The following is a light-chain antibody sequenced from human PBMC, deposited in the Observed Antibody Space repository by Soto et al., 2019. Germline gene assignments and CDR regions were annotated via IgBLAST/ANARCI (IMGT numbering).Light chain of an antibody. J-gene: IGLJ2*01. CDR1: SGDIGGYNY. Sequence: QSALTQPASVSGSPGQSITISCTGTSGDIGGYNYVSWYQQHPGKAPKLLISEVTNRPSGVSNRFSGSKSGNTASLTISGIQAEDEDDYYCSSYTTNITPVVFGGGTKLTVL. CDR3: SSYTTNITPVV. V-gene: IGLV2-14*01. CDR2: EVT.